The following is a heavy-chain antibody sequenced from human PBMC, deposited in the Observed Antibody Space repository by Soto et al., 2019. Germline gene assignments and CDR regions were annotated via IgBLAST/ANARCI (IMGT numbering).Heavy chain of an antibody. Sequence: SETLSLTCAVYGGSFSGYYWSWIRQPPGKGLEWIGEINHSGSTNYNPSLKSRVTISVDTSKNQFSLKLSSVTAADTAVYYCARGRIRIFGVVNYNWFDPWGQGTLVTVSS. CDR1: GGSFSGYY. CDR3: ARGRIRIFGVVNYNWFDP. J-gene: IGHJ5*02. D-gene: IGHD3-3*01. CDR2: INHSGST. V-gene: IGHV4-34*01.